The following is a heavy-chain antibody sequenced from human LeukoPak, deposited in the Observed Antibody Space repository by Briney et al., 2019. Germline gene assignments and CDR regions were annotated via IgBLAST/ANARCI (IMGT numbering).Heavy chain of an antibody. V-gene: IGHV3-23*01. CDR1: GFTFSSYA. CDR2: ISGSGGST. Sequence: GGSLRLSCAASGFTFSSYAMSWVRQAPGKGPEWVSAISGSGGSTYYADSVKGRFTISRDNSKNTLYLQMNSLRAEDTAVYYCAKDRGHPYYDFWSGYATAHFDYWGQGTLVTVSS. CDR3: AKDRGHPYYDFWSGYATAHFDY. D-gene: IGHD3-3*01. J-gene: IGHJ4*02.